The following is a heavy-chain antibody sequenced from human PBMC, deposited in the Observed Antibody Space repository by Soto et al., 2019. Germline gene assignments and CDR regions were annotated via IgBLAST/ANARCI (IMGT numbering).Heavy chain of an antibody. V-gene: IGHV1-18*04. CDR2: ISAYNGNT. CDR1: GYTFTCYG. Sequence: QVQLVQSGAEVKKPGASVKVSCKGSGYTFTCYGISWVRQAPGQGLEWMGWISAYNGNTNYAQKLQGRVTMTTDTSTSTAYMELRSLRSDDTAVYYCARDGYYDSSGYPDAFDIWGQGTMVTVSS. J-gene: IGHJ3*02. D-gene: IGHD3-22*01. CDR3: ARDGYYDSSGYPDAFDI.